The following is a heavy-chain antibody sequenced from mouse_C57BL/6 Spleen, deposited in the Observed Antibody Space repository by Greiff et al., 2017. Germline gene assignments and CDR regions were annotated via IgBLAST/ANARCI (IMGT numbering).Heavy chain of an antibody. V-gene: IGHV14-4*01. CDR3: TPPNRAY. Sequence: VQLQQPGAELVRPGASVKLSCTASGFNIKDDYMHWVKQRPEQGLEWIGWIDPENGDTEYASKFQGKATITADTSSNTAYLQLSSLTAWDTAVYYCTPPNRAYWGQGTTLTVSS. CDR1: GFNIKDDY. J-gene: IGHJ2*01. CDR2: IDPENGDT. D-gene: IGHD4-1*01.